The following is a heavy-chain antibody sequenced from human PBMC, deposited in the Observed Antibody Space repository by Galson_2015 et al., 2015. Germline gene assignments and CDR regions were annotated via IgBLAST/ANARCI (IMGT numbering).Heavy chain of an antibody. J-gene: IGHJ4*01. CDR2: ISYDGSHK. D-gene: IGHD4-17*01. V-gene: IGHV3-30*04. CDR1: GFTFSGYA. Sequence: SLRLSCATSGFTFSGYAIHWVRQAPGKGLEWVAVISYDGSHKYYADSVKGRFTLSRDNSKNTVYLQMDSLRTEDTAVYYCAREEYITTVSDEALDYWGHGTLVTYSS. CDR3: AREEYITTVSDEALDY.